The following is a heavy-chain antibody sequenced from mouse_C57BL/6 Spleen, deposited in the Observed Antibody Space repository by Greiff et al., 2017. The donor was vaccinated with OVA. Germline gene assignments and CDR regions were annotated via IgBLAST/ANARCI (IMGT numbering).Heavy chain of an antibody. CDR1: GYTFTSYW. CDR2: IDPSDSYT. Sequence: VQLQQPGAELVKPGASVKLSCKASGYTFTSYWMQWVKQRPGQGLEWIGEIDPSDSYTNYNQKFKGKATLTVDTSSSTAYMQLSSLTSEDSAVYYCAREGLRYYDYDGGAYWGQGTLVTVSA. J-gene: IGHJ3*01. V-gene: IGHV1-50*01. CDR3: AREGLRYYDYDGGAY. D-gene: IGHD2-4*01.